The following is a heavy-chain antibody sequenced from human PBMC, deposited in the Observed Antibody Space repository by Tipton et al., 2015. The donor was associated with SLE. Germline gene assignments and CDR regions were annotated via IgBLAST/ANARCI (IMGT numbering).Heavy chain of an antibody. Sequence: TLSLTCNVSGDSITSGSYYWTWIRQPAGKGMEYIGRISTNGGTSYNPSLKSRVTMSIDTSNNQFFLNLNSLTAADTAVYYCARVFVFGEVLAPQYYYMGVWGKGTTVTVSS. J-gene: IGHJ6*03. CDR1: GDSITSGSYY. V-gene: IGHV4-61*02. D-gene: IGHD3-3*01. CDR2: ISTNGGT. CDR3: ARVFVFGEVLAPQYYYMGV.